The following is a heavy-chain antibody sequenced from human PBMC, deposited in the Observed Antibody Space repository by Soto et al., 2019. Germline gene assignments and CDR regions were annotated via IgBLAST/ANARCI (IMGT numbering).Heavy chain of an antibody. Sequence: QVQLQQWGAGLLKPSETLSLTCAVYGGSFSGYFWSWVRQPPGKGLEWIGQITHSGSTNYKPSLKSRVTISVAASKNQFSLRLSSVTAADTAVYYCATYFYDSRGYDFDFWGQGTLVTVSS. V-gene: IGHV4-34*01. J-gene: IGHJ4*02. CDR3: ATYFYDSRGYDFDF. D-gene: IGHD3-22*01. CDR1: GGSFSGYF. CDR2: ITHSGST.